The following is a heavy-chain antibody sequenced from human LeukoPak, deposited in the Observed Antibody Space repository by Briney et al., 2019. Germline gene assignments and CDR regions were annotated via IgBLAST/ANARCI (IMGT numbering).Heavy chain of an antibody. D-gene: IGHD1-26*01. V-gene: IGHV3-23*01. CDR3: ARVGASAYIYSRFEERQKNFFDY. CDR2: ISGSGGRT. J-gene: IGHJ4*02. CDR1: GFSFSNYA. Sequence: PGWSLSLSCAASGFSFSNYAMNWVRQARGKGLEWVSGISGSGGRTYYADSVKGQFSISRDNSKNTLYLQMNSLRAGDTAVYYCARVGASAYIYSRFEERQKNFFDYWGQGTLVTVSS.